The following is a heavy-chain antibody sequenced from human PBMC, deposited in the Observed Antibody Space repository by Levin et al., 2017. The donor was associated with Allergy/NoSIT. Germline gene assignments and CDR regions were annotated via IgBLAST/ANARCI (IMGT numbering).Heavy chain of an antibody. CDR3: ARDTLG. CDR2: INEDESEK. V-gene: IGHV3-7*01. CDR1: GFTFSNYW. Sequence: PGGSLRLSCIGSGFTFSNYWMSWARQAPGKGLEWVASINEDESEKYYVDSVKGRFTISRDNPKNSLYLQMNSLRDDDTAVYYCARDTLGWGQGTLVIVSS. J-gene: IGHJ4*02. D-gene: IGHD2-15*01.